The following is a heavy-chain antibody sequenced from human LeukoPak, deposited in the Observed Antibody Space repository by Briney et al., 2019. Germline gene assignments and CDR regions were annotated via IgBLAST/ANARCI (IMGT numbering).Heavy chain of an antibody. CDR1: GGSISSYY. CDR3: VYGDLYYFDY. D-gene: IGHD4-17*01. CDR2: IYTSGST. Sequence: SETLSLTCTVSGGSISSYYWSWIRQPAGKGLEWIGRIYTSGSTNYDPSLKSRVTMSVDTSKNQFSLKLSSVTAADTAVYYCVYGDLYYFDYWGQGTLVTVSS. V-gene: IGHV4-4*07. J-gene: IGHJ4*02.